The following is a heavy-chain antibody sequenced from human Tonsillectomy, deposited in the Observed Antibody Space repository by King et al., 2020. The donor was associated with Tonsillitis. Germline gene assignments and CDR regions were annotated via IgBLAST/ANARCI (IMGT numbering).Heavy chain of an antibody. CDR2: IRQDGSVK. J-gene: IGHJ4*02. CDR3: ARGTGTFKY. D-gene: IGHD3/OR15-3a*01. V-gene: IGHV3-7*03. CDR1: GFTFTDYW. Sequence: VQLVESGGGLVQPGGSLRLSCAASGFTFTDYWMTWVRQAPGKGLEWVANIRQDGSVKYYVDVVGGRFTISRDYAKTSLYLQMNSLRAEDTAVYYCARGTGTFKYWGQGTLVTVSS.